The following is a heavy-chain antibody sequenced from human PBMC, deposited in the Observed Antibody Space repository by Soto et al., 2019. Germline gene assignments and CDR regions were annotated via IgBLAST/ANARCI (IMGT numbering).Heavy chain of an antibody. D-gene: IGHD3-10*01. J-gene: IGHJ4*02. CDR1: GFTFSAFA. Sequence: GSLRLSCTVSGFTFSAFAMYWVRQAPGKGLEWVALISYDGTNEDYAESVRGRFTISRDNSKNTLYLDVNSLSAEDSAVYFCAKGVVREPAYFDYWGQGTLVTVSS. CDR2: ISYDGTNE. CDR3: AKGVVREPAYFDY. V-gene: IGHV3-30*18.